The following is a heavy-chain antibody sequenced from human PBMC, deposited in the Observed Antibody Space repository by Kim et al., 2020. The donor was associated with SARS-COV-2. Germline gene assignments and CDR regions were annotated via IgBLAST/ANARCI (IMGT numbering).Heavy chain of an antibody. D-gene: IGHD2-2*01. CDR2: IKSKTDGGTT. CDR1: GFTFSNAW. CDR3: TTDPIVVVPAAMPVVAGI. Sequence: GGSLRLSCAASGFTFSNAWMSWVRQAPGKGLEWVGRIKSKTDGGTTDYAAPVKGRFTISRDDSKNTLYLQMNSLKTEDTAVYYCTTDPIVVVPAAMPVVAGIWGQGTMVTVSS. J-gene: IGHJ3*02. V-gene: IGHV3-15*01.